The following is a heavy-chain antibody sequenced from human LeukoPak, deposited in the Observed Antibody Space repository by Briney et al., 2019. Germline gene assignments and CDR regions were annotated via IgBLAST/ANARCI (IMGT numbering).Heavy chain of an antibody. CDR2: IVVGSGNT. J-gene: IGHJ6*03. CDR3: AAVLLKGGSYYERRDYYMDV. CDR1: GFTFTSSA. D-gene: IGHD1-26*01. Sequence: VASVKVSCKASGFTFTSSAMQWVRQARGQRLEWIGWIVVGSGNTNYAQKFQERVTITRDMSTSTAYMELSSLRSEDTAVYYCAAVLLKGGSYYERRDYYMDVWGKGTTVTISS. V-gene: IGHV1-58*02.